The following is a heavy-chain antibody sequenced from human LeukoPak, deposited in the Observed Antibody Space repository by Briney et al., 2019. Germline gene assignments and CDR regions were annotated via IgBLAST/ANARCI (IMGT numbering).Heavy chain of an antibody. D-gene: IGHD2-15*01. Sequence: GALRLSCAASGFPFSSYWMSWVRQAPGKGLEWVANIKQDGSEKYYVDSVKGRFTISRDNAKNSLYLQMNSLRAEDTAVYYCAREGLGYCSGGSCYYDYWGQGTLVTVSS. V-gene: IGHV3-7*01. CDR2: IKQDGSEK. CDR1: GFPFSSYW. J-gene: IGHJ4*02. CDR3: AREGLGYCSGGSCYYDY.